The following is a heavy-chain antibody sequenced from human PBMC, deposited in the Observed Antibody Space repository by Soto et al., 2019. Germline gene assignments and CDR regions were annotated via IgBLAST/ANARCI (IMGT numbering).Heavy chain of an antibody. CDR1: GITFSGYW. Sequence: GGSLRLSCAASGITFSGYWMQWVRQVPGKGPVWVSRISNDGSNTKYADSVQGRFIISRDNAKNTLYLQMSSLRAEDTAVYYCTTDYYGSQNHWGQGTLVTVSS. V-gene: IGHV3-74*03. J-gene: IGHJ4*02. CDR2: ISNDGSNT. D-gene: IGHD3-10*01. CDR3: TTDYYGSQNH.